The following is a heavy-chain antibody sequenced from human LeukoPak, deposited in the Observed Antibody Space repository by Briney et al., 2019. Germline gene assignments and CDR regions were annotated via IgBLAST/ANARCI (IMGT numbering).Heavy chain of an antibody. Sequence: ASVKVSCKASGYTFTGYYMHWVRQAPGQGLEWMGRINPNSGGTNYAQKFQGRVTMTRDTAISTAYMELSRLRSDDTAVYYCAASIAVAGLDYWGQGTLVTVSS. CDR1: GYTFTGYY. V-gene: IGHV1-2*06. CDR2: INPNSGGT. CDR3: AASIAVAGLDY. J-gene: IGHJ4*02. D-gene: IGHD6-19*01.